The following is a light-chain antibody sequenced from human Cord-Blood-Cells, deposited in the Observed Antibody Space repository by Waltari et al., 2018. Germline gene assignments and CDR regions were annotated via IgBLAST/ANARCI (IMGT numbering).Light chain of an antibody. CDR1: QSVLYSSNNKNY. CDR3: QQYYSTPYS. V-gene: IGKV4-1*01. CDR2: WAS. J-gene: IGKJ2*03. Sequence: DIVMTQYPYSMAVSLGERAPINCKSRQSVLYSSNNKNYLAWYQQKPGQPPKLLIYWASTRESGVPDRFSGSGSGTDFTLTISSLQAEDVAVYYCQQYYSTPYSFGQGTKLEIK.